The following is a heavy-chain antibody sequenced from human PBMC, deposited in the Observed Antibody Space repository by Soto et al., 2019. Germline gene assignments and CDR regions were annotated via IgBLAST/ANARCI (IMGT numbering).Heavy chain of an antibody. D-gene: IGHD6-25*01. J-gene: IGHJ2*01. CDR3: ARVERYSSVWYFDL. Sequence: ASVKVSCKASGYTFTSYGISWVRQAPGQGLEWMGWISAYNGNTNYAQKLQGRVTMTTDTSTGTAYMELRSLRSDDTAVYYCARVERYSSVWYFDLWGRGTLVTVSS. CDR1: GYTFTSYG. CDR2: ISAYNGNT. V-gene: IGHV1-18*01.